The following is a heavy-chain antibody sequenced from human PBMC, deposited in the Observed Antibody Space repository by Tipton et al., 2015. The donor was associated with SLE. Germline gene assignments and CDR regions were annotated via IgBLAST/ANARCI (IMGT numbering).Heavy chain of an antibody. V-gene: IGHV4-4*08. CDR3: ARDQGYCSGGSCYSGWFDP. J-gene: IGHJ5*02. Sequence: TLSLTCTVSGGPISSYYWSWIRQPPGKGLAWIGYIYTSGSTNYNPSLKSRVTISVDTSKNQFSLKLSSVTAADTAVYYCARDQGYCSGGSCYSGWFDPWGQGTLVTVSS. CDR2: IYTSGST. CDR1: GGPISSYY. D-gene: IGHD2-15*01.